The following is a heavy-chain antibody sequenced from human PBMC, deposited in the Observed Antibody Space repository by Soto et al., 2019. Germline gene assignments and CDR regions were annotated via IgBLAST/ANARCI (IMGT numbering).Heavy chain of an antibody. V-gene: IGHV4-31*03. CDR3: AREQYQLLSDAFDI. D-gene: IGHD2-2*01. CDR1: GGSIGSGGYY. Sequence: TSETLSLTCTVSGGSIGSGGYYWSWIRQHPGKGLEWIGYIYYSGSTYYNPSLKSRVTISVDTSKNQFSLKLSSVTAADTAVYYCAREQYQLLSDAFDIWGQGTMVTVSS. J-gene: IGHJ3*02. CDR2: IYYSGST.